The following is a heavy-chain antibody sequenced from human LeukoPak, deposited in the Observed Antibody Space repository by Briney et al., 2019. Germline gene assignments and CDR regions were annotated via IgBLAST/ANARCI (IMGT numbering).Heavy chain of an antibody. CDR3: ARDGLNEAFDI. CDR2: VYYSGST. CDR1: GVSISTSSYY. J-gene: IGHJ3*02. V-gene: IGHV4-39*07. D-gene: IGHD1-1*01. Sequence: PSETLSLTCTVSGVSISTSSYYWAWIRQPPGKGLEWIGTVYYSGSTYYSPSLKSRVTFSVDRSKNQFSLNLSSVTAADTAVYYCARDGLNEAFDIWGQGTMVTVSS.